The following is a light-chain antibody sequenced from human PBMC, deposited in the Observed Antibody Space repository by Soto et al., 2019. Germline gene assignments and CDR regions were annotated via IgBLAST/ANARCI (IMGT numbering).Light chain of an antibody. Sequence: AIQLTQSPSSLSASVGDRVTSTCRASQGISSALAWYQQKPGKGPKFLIYDASSFQSAVPSRFSGSGAGADCTVTISSLQPEDSATYSCQQYYNYPITVGQGKRLELK. CDR2: DAS. J-gene: IGKJ5*01. CDR1: QGISSA. CDR3: QQYYNYPIT. V-gene: IGKV1D-13*01.